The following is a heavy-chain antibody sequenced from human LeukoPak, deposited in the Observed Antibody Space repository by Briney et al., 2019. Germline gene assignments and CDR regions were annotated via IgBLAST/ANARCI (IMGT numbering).Heavy chain of an antibody. Sequence: PSETLSLTCTVSGGSISSYYWSWIRQPPGKGLEWIGYIYYSGSTNYNPSLKSRVTISVDTSKNQFSLKLSSVTAADTAVYYCARAGKGSGSYYFGVSGYFDYWGQGTPVTVSS. J-gene: IGHJ4*02. CDR1: GGSISSYY. D-gene: IGHD3-10*01. V-gene: IGHV4-59*01. CDR3: ARAGKGSGSYYFGVSGYFDY. CDR2: IYYSGST.